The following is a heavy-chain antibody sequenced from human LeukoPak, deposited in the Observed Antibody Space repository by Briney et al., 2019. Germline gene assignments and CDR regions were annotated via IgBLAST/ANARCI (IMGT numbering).Heavy chain of an antibody. J-gene: IGHJ3*02. Sequence: GGSLRLSCAASGFTFSSYGIHWVRQAPGKGLEWVAFIRYDGSNKYYADSVKGRFTISRDNSKNTLYLQMNSLRAEDTAVYYCARAQWLVQDAFDIWGQGTMVTVSS. D-gene: IGHD6-19*01. CDR1: GFTFSSYG. CDR2: IRYDGSNK. V-gene: IGHV3-30*02. CDR3: ARAQWLVQDAFDI.